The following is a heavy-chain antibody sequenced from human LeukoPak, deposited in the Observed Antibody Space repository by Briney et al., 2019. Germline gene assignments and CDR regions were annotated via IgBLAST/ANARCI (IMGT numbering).Heavy chain of an antibody. CDR2: ISSSSSYI. CDR3: AVSIGDGSGANWFDP. D-gene: IGHD3-10*01. J-gene: IGHJ5*02. V-gene: IGHV3-21*01. Sequence: GGSLRLSCAASGFTFSSYSMNWVRQAPGKGLEWVSSISSSSSYIYYADSVKGRFTISRDNAKNSLYLQMNSLRAEDTAVYYCAVSIGDGSGANWFDPWGQGTLVTASS. CDR1: GFTFSSYS.